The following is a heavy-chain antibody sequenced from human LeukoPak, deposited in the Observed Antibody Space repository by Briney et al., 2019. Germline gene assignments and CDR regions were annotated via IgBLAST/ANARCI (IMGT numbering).Heavy chain of an antibody. CDR1: GGSFSGYY. Sequence: PSETLSLTCAVYGGSFSGYYWSWIRQPPGKGLEWIGEINHSGSTNYNPSLKSRVTISVDTSKNQFSLKLSSVTAADTAVYYCARVRGYCSSTSCPRRAFDIWGQGTMVTVSS. CDR3: ARVRGYCSSTSCPRRAFDI. V-gene: IGHV4-34*01. D-gene: IGHD2-2*01. J-gene: IGHJ3*02. CDR2: INHSGST.